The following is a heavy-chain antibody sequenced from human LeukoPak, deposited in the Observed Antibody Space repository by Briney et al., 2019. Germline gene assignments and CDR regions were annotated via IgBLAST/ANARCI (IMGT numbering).Heavy chain of an antibody. D-gene: IGHD3-22*01. CDR3: ARGRDYYDGSDFDY. J-gene: IGHJ4*02. Sequence: PGGSLRLSCAASGFTFSTYSMNWVRQAPGKGLEWVSSISSSSSFIYYSASVKGRFTISRDNAKNSLYLQMNSLRAEDTAVYYCARGRDYYDGSDFDYWGQGTLVTVSS. CDR1: GFTFSTYS. V-gene: IGHV3-21*01. CDR2: ISSSSSFI.